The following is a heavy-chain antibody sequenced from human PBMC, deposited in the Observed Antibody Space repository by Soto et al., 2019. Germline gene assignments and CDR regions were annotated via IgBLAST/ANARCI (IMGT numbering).Heavy chain of an antibody. CDR2: ISETSSYI. CDR1: GFNFSNYN. J-gene: IGHJ5*02. D-gene: IGHD6-25*01. V-gene: IGHV3-21*03. Sequence: GGSLRLSCGASGFNFSNYNMNWVRQAPGQGLEWVSSISETSSYIYYAASVKGRFTISRDNAKNSVYLQMNSLRAEDTGVYYCVRLGEDSSDWEEHSWFDPWGQGTPVTRLL. CDR3: VRLGEDSSDWEEHSWFDP.